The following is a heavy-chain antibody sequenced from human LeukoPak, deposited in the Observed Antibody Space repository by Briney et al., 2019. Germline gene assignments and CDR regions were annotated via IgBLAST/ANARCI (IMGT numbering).Heavy chain of an antibody. CDR3: ARDPSNNSGRYEPFDY. J-gene: IGHJ4*02. Sequence: ASVKVSCKASGYTFTSHSISWVRQAPGQGVEWMGCISAYNGDTKYAQNFQGRVTMTTDASTTTAYIELRSLTSDHTAVYYCARDPSNNSGRYEPFDYWGQGTLVTVSS. D-gene: IGHD6-19*01. CDR1: GYTFTSHS. CDR2: ISAYNGDT. V-gene: IGHV1-18*01.